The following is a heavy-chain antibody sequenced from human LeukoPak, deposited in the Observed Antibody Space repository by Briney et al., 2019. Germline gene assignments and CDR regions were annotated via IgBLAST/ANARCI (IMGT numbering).Heavy chain of an antibody. CDR1: GFTFCIYV. CDR2: ISGSGGST. D-gene: IGHD4-11*01. Sequence: GGALRLSCAASGFTFCIYVMSWVPHAPGKGLECVSAISGSGGSTYYADSVKGRFTISRDNSKNTLYLQMNSLRAEDTAVYYCARNTVLYSTTFDYWGQGTLVTVSS. CDR3: ARNTVLYSTTFDY. J-gene: IGHJ4*02. V-gene: IGHV3-23*01.